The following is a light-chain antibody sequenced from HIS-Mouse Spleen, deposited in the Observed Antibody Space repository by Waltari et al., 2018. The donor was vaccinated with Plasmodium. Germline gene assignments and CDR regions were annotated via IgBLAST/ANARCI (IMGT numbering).Light chain of an antibody. CDR1: ALPKKY. CDR2: EDS. V-gene: IGLV3-10*01. J-gene: IGLJ3*02. Sequence: SYELTQPPSVSVSPGQTARITCSGDALPKKYAYWYQQKSGQAPVLVIYEDSKRPSGIPEVFSGSSSGTMATWTISGAQGKEEADYYCYSTDSSGNHRVFGGGTKLTVL. CDR3: YSTDSSGNHRV.